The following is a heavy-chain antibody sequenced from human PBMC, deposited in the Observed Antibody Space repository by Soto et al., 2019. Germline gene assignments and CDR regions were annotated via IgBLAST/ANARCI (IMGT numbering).Heavy chain of an antibody. CDR2: INAGNGNT. CDR3: ARDDDYDFWSGYLYYFDY. V-gene: IGHV1-3*01. D-gene: IGHD3-3*01. Sequence: ASVKVSCKASGYTFTSYAMHWVRQAPGQRLEWMGWINAGNGNTKYSQKFQGRVTITRHTSASTAYMERTSLRSKDTTVYYCARDDDYDFWSGYLYYFDYWGQGTLVTVSS. CDR1: GYTFTSYA. J-gene: IGHJ4*02.